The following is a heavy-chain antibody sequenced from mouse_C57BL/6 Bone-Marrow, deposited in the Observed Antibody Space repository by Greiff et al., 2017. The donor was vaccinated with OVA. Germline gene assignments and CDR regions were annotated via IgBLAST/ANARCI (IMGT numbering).Heavy chain of an antibody. J-gene: IGHJ4*01. D-gene: IGHD1-1*01. Sequence: QVQLQQPGAELVRPGTSVKLSCKASGYTFTSSWMHWVKQRPGQGLEWIGVIDPSDSYTNYNQKFKGKATLTVDPSSSTAYMQLSSLTSEDSAVYYCARWGGSSPYYAMDYWGQGTSVTVSS. V-gene: IGHV1-59*01. CDR1: GYTFTSSW. CDR3: ARWGGSSPYYAMDY. CDR2: IDPSDSYT.